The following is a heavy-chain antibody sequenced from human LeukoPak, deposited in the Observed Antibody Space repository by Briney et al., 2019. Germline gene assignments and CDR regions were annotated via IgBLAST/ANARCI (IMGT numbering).Heavy chain of an antibody. CDR2: IVVGSGNT. CDR1: GFTFTSSA. CDR3: AAPHKTYSSGWYLYYYGMDV. J-gene: IGHJ6*02. Sequence: ASVKVSCKASGFTFTSSAVQGVRQARGQRLEWIGWIVVGSGNTNYAQKFQERVTITRDMSTSTAYMELSSLRSEDTAVYYCAAPHKTYSSGWYLYYYGMDVWGQGTTVTVSS. V-gene: IGHV1-58*01. D-gene: IGHD6-19*01.